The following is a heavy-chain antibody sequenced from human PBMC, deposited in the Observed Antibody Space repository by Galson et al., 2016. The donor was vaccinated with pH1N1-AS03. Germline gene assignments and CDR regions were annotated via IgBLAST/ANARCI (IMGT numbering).Heavy chain of an antibody. CDR3: AKGNIALVPAAPYS. Sequence: LRLSCPASGFTFHNYAIDWVRPAPGKGLEWVSVISCSGDSKYYSDPVQGRFTLSSDNSKNTLYLQMDSLRAAHTAVYFCAKGNIALVPAAPYSWGQGTLVTVSS. D-gene: IGHD2-2*01. CDR2: ISCSGDSK. J-gene: IGHJ4*02. CDR1: GFTFHNYA. V-gene: IGHV3-23*01.